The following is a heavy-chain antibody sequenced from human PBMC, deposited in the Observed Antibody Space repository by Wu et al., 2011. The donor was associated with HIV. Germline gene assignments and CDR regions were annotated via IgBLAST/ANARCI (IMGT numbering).Heavy chain of an antibody. J-gene: IGHJ4*02. D-gene: IGHD3-10*01. CDR2: INGYNGNA. CDR1: GYTFPSSI. Sequence: QVQLVQSGAEVKKPGASVKVSCKASGYTFPSSIVSWVRQAPGQGLEWLGWINGYNGNAHYLQSFQGRVSMTTDSSTSTAYMELSSLRSEDTAVYYCALRTRAGSGSDYWGQGTLVTVSS. V-gene: IGHV1-18*01. CDR3: ALRTRAGSGSDY.